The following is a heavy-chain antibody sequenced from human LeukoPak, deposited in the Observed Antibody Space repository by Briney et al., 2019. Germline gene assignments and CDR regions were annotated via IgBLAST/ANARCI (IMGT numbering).Heavy chain of an antibody. D-gene: IGHD3-16*01. Sequence: GGSLRLSCAASGFTFSSYWMHWVRQAPGKGLVWVSRINSDAITISYADSVKGRFTISRDNAKNSLFLQMNSLRAEDTAVYYCARDRQGDDAFDIWGQGTMVTVSS. V-gene: IGHV3-74*01. CDR3: ARDRQGDDAFDI. J-gene: IGHJ3*02. CDR2: INSDAITI. CDR1: GFTFSSYW.